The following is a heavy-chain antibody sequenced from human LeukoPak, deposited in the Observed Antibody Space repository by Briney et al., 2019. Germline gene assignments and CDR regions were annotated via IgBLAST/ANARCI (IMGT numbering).Heavy chain of an antibody. CDR3: ARDLLYYDILTGPDY. CDR2: ISTYKGNT. Sequence: ASVKVSCKASGYTFTSYGISWVRQAPGQGLEWMGWISTYKGNTNYAQKLQGRVTMTTDTSTSTVYMELRSLRSDDTAVYYCARDLLYYDILTGPDYWGQGTLVTVSS. V-gene: IGHV1-18*01. D-gene: IGHD3-9*01. CDR1: GYTFTSYG. J-gene: IGHJ4*02.